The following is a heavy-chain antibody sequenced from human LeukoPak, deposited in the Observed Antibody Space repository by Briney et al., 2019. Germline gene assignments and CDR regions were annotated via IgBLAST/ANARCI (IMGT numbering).Heavy chain of an antibody. CDR3: ARGNRLYTSSWSSLPFDI. CDR1: GYTFTSYD. D-gene: IGHD6-13*01. J-gene: IGHJ3*02. Sequence: ASVKVSCKASGYTFTSYDINWMRQATGQGLEWMGWINPISGYTGFAQKFRGRVTMTRNTSISTAYMDLSSLRSEDTAVYYCARGNRLYTSSWSSLPFDIWGQGTMVTVSS. V-gene: IGHV1-8*01. CDR2: INPISGYT.